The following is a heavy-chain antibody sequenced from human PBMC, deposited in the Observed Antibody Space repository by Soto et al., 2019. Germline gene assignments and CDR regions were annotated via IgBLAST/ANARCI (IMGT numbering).Heavy chain of an antibody. Sequence: SETLSLTCTVSGGSISSSSYYWGWIRQPPGKGLEWIGSIYYSGSTYYNPSLKSRVTISVDTSKNQFSLKLSSVTAADTAVYYCARLPIHEQQLDHSFGYYYYYMDVWGKGTTVTVSS. CDR3: ARLPIHEQQLDHSFGYYYYYMDV. CDR2: IYYSGST. D-gene: IGHD6-13*01. J-gene: IGHJ6*03. V-gene: IGHV4-39*01. CDR1: GGSISSSSYY.